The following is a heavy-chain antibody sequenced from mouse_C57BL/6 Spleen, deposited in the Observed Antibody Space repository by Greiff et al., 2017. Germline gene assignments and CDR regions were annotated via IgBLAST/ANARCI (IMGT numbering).Heavy chain of an antibody. V-gene: IGHV5-9-1*02. CDR1: GFTFSSYA. CDR3: RREGPCDYDEGFAY. Sequence: EVKLVESGEGLVKPGGSLKLSCAASGFTFSSYAMSWVRQTPEKRLEWVAYISSGGDYIYYADTVKGRFTISRDNARNTLYLQMSSLKSEDTAMYYCRREGPCDYDEGFAYGGQGTLVTVSA. CDR2: ISSGGDYI. D-gene: IGHD2-4*01. J-gene: IGHJ3*01.